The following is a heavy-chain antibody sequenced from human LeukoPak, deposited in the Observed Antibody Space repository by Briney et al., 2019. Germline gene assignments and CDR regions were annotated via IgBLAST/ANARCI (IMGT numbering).Heavy chain of an antibody. CDR2: IYYSGST. V-gene: IGHV4-59*01. CDR1: GGSISSYC. Sequence: SETLSLTCTVSGGSISSYCWSWIRQPPGKGLEWIGYIYYSGSTNYNPSLKSRVTISVDTSKNQFSLKLSSVTAADTAVYYCARAYSSSWYRYYYYYGMDVWGQGTTVTVSS. CDR3: ARAYSSSWYRYYYYYGMDV. J-gene: IGHJ6*02. D-gene: IGHD6-13*01.